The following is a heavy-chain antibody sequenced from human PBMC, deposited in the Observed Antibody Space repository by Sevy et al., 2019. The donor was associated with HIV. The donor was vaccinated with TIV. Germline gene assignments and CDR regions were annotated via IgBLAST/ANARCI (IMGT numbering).Heavy chain of an antibody. Sequence: GGSLRLSCAASGFTFSSYGMHWVRQAPGKGLEWVAVIWYDGRNKYYADSVKGRFTISRDNSKNTLYLQMNSLRAEDTAVYYCARDLNPHDYYGSWSLDFWGQGTLVTVSS. J-gene: IGHJ4*02. CDR2: IWYDGRNK. CDR1: GFTFSSYG. CDR3: ARDLNPHDYYGSWSLDF. V-gene: IGHV3-33*01. D-gene: IGHD3-10*01.